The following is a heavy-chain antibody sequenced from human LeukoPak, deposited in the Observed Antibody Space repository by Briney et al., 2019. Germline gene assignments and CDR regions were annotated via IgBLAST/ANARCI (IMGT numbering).Heavy chain of an antibody. CDR1: GFTFGDYA. Sequence: GGSLRLSCTASGFTFGDYAMSWFRQAPGKGLEWVGFIRSKAYGGTTEYAASVKGRFTISSDDSKTIAYLQMDSLKTEDTAVYYCTRDFRMWLFYFDYWGQGTLVTVSS. D-gene: IGHD5-12*01. V-gene: IGHV3-49*03. J-gene: IGHJ4*02. CDR3: TRDFRMWLFYFDY. CDR2: IRSKAYGGTT.